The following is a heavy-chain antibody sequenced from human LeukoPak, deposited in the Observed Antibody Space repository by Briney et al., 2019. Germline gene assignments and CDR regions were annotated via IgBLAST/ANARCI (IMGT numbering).Heavy chain of an antibody. Sequence: ASVKVSCKASGYTFTSYGISWVRQAPGQGLEGMGWISAYNGNTNYAQKLQGRVTMTTDTSTSTAYMELRSLRSDDTAVYYCARDYCSGGSCYLYFDYWGQGTLVTVSS. J-gene: IGHJ4*02. CDR2: ISAYNGNT. CDR3: ARDYCSGGSCYLYFDY. V-gene: IGHV1-18*01. D-gene: IGHD2-15*01. CDR1: GYTFTSYG.